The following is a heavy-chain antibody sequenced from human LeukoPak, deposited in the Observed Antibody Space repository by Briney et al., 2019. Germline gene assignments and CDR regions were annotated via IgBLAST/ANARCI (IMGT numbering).Heavy chain of an antibody. V-gene: IGHV3-48*03. CDR2: ISSSGSTI. J-gene: IGHJ6*03. CDR3: ARDRYSSSPYYYYYYMDV. D-gene: IGHD6-6*01. CDR1: GFTFSSYA. Sequence: GGSLRLSCAASGFTFSSYAMSWVRQAPGKGLEWVSYISSSGSTIYYADSVKGRFTISRDNAKNSLYLQMNSLRAEDTAVYYCARDRYSSSPYYYYYYMDVWGKGTTVTVSS.